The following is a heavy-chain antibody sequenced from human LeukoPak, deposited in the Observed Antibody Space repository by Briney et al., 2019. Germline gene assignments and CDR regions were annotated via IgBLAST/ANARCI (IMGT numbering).Heavy chain of an antibody. CDR3: ARVDSGSYNNWFDS. Sequence: PGGSLRLSCAASGFTFDDYAMHWVRQAPGKGLEWVSGINWNGGSTAYADSVKGRFTISRDNAKNCLYLQMNSLRAEDTALYHCARVDSGSYNNWFDSWGQGILVTVSS. CDR2: INWNGGST. CDR1: GFTFDDYA. J-gene: IGHJ5*01. D-gene: IGHD1-26*01. V-gene: IGHV3-20*01.